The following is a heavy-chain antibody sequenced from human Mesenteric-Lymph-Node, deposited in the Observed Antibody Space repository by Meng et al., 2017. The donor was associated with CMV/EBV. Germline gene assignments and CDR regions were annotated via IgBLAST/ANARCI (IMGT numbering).Heavy chain of an antibody. Sequence: SETLSLTCTVSGGSISSGGYYWSWIRQHPGKGLEWIGYIYYSGSTYYNPSLKSRVTISVDTSKNQFSLKLSSVTAADTAVYYCARDFMRGNYNYYGMDVWGQGTTVTVSS. CDR1: GGSISSGGYY. D-gene: IGHD6-13*01. J-gene: IGHJ6*02. V-gene: IGHV4-31*03. CDR2: IYYSGST. CDR3: ARDFMRGNYNYYGMDV.